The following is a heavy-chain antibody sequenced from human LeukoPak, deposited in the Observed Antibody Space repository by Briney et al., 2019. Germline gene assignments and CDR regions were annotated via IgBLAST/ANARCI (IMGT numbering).Heavy chain of an antibody. CDR1: GFTFSNYV. CDR2: ISGSGDST. D-gene: IGHD1-26*01. V-gene: IGHV3-23*01. J-gene: IGHJ1*01. CDR3: AKDGVIVGATSEYFQN. Sequence: GGSLRLSCAASGFTFSNYVMSWVRQAPGKGLEWVSGISGSGDSTYYADSVKGRFTISRDNSKNTLFLQMNSLRVEDTAVYYCAKDGVIVGATSEYFQNWGQGTLVTVSS.